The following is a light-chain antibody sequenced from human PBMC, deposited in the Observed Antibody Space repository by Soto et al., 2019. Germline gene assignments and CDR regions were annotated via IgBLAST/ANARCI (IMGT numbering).Light chain of an antibody. Sequence: DIQMTQSPSSLSASVRDRVTITCRASESIGRHLNWYQQKPGKAPKLLIYAASSLQNGVPSRFRGGGSGTDFTLTISNLQPEDFATYFCQQSYSTLSITFGQGTRLEIK. V-gene: IGKV1-39*01. J-gene: IGKJ5*01. CDR2: AAS. CDR1: ESIGRH. CDR3: QQSYSTLSIT.